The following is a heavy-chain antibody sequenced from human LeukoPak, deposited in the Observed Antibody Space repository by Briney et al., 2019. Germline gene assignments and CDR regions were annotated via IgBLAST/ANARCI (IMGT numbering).Heavy chain of an antibody. J-gene: IGHJ5*01. CDR3: ARHDYYDSSGFFDS. Sequence: SSETLSLTCSVFDDSISGAYYYCGWIRQPPGQGLEWIGSIHHNGRIYYNPSLKSRLTISVDPSKNQLSLNLSSVTAADTAVYYCARHDYYDSSGFFDSWGPGTPVTVSS. V-gene: IGHV4-39*01. D-gene: IGHD3-22*01. CDR2: IHHNGRI. CDR1: DDSISGAYYY.